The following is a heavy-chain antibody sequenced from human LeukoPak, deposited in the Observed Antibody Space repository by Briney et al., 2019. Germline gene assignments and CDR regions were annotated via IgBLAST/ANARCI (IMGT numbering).Heavy chain of an antibody. CDR3: ANRGNRPY. D-gene: IGHD1-14*01. V-gene: IGHV3-30*18. CDR1: GFTFSSYG. CDR2: ISYDGSNK. Sequence: GRSLRLSCAASGFTFSSYGMHWVRQAPGKGLEWVAVISYDGSNKSYADSVKGRFTIYTDNSKNTLYLQMNSLRAEDTAVYYCANRGNRPYWGQGTLVTVSS. J-gene: IGHJ4*02.